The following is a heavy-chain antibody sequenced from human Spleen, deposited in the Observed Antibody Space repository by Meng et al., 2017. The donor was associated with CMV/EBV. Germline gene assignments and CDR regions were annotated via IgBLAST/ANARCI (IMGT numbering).Heavy chain of an antibody. CDR3: TTEEWYPYRVDY. D-gene: IGHD3-3*01. V-gene: IGHV3-15*01. CDR1: GFSFSNAW. J-gene: IGHJ4*02. CDR2: IKNKANAETI. Sequence: GGSLRLSCAASGFSFSNAWMTWVRQAPGKGLEWVGRIKNKANAETIDYAAPVKGRFTISRDDSRNTLYLQMNSMKTEDTAVYYCTTEEWYPYRVDYWGQGTLVTVSS.